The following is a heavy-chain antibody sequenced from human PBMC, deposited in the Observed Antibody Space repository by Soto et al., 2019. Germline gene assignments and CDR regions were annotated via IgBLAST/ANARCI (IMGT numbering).Heavy chain of an antibody. CDR1: GLIFSNNG. D-gene: IGHD3-10*02. CDR3: TIVRVADSALDH. V-gene: IGHV3-30*02. CDR2: MSYDGSDT. Sequence: PGGSLRLSCVVSGLIFSNNGMHWVRQTPGKGLEWVAFMSYDGSDTFYADSVKGRFTISRDNSKNTLFLHMSNLRAEDTAMYYCTIVRVADSALDHWGQGTLVTVSS. J-gene: IGHJ4*02.